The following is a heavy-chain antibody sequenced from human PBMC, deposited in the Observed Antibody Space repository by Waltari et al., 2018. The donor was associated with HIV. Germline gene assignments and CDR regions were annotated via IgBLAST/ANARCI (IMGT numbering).Heavy chain of an antibody. J-gene: IGHJ4*02. CDR3: ARPQGGYSYGFNY. D-gene: IGHD5-18*01. Sequence: EVQLVESGGGLVQPGGSLRLSCAASGFTFSAYWMSWVRPAPGRGLEWGANIKQDGSEQYYVDSLKGRFTISRDNAKNSLYLQMNSLGADDTAVYYCARPQGGYSYGFNYWGQGTLVTVSS. CDR1: GFTFSAYW. V-gene: IGHV3-7*01. CDR2: IKQDGSEQ.